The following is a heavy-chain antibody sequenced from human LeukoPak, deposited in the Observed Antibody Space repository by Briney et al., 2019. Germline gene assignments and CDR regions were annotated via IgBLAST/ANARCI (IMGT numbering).Heavy chain of an antibody. CDR2: INPNSSGT. CDR3: ARDNSCSSSSCGNSYMDV. CDR1: GYTFTGYY. V-gene: IGHV1-2*02. D-gene: IGHD2-15*01. Sequence: ASVKVSCKASGYTFTGYYIHWVRQAPGQGLEWMGWINPNSSGTNYAQKFQGRVTMTRDTSISTAYMDLSRLRSDDTAVYFCARDNSCSSSSCGNSYMDVWGKGTTVTVAS. J-gene: IGHJ6*03.